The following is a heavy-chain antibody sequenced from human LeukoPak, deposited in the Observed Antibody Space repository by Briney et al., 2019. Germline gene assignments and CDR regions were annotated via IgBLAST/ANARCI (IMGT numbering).Heavy chain of an antibody. V-gene: IGHV3-21*01. CDR1: GFTFSSYS. J-gene: IGHJ6*03. D-gene: IGHD3-10*01. CDR3: ARVGNGSGSYRFYYYYMDV. Sequence: PGGSLRLSCAASGFTFSSYSMNWVRQAPGKGLEWVSSISSSSSYIYYADSVKGRFTISRDNAKNSLYLQMNSLRAEDTAVYYCARVGNGSGSYRFYYYYMDVWGKGTTVTVSS. CDR2: ISSSSSYI.